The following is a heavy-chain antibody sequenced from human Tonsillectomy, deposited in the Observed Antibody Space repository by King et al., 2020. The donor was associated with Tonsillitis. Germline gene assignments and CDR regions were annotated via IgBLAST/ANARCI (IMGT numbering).Heavy chain of an antibody. CDR1: GFTFSNAW. Sequence: VQLVESGGGLVKPGGSLRLSCAASGFTFSNAWMNWVRQAPGKGLEWVGRIKSKTDGGTTDYAAPVKGRFTISRDDSKNTLYLQMNSLKTEDTAVDYCTTDYYGSGSYYNHPFDYWGQGTLVTVSS. CDR3: TTDYYGSGSYYNHPFDY. V-gene: IGHV3-15*07. CDR2: IKSKTDGGTT. J-gene: IGHJ4*02. D-gene: IGHD3-10*01.